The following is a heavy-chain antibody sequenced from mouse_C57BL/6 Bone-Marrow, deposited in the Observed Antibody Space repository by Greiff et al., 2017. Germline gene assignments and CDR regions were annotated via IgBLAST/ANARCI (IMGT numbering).Heavy chain of an antibody. CDR3: ARRLLRDY. CDR2: IHPNSGST. V-gene: IGHV1-64*01. D-gene: IGHD2-10*01. CDR1: GYTFTSYW. Sequence: VQLQQPGAELVKPGASVKLSCKASGYTFTSYWMHWVKQRPGQGLEWIGMIHPNSGSTNYNEKFKSKATLTVDKSSSTDDMQRSSLPSEYSAVYYCARRLLRDYWGQGTTLTVSS. J-gene: IGHJ2*01.